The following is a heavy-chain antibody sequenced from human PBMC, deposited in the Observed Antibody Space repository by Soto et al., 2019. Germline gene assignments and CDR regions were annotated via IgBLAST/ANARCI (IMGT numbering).Heavy chain of an antibody. CDR3: ARDLGYCSGGSCYLDGASDF. J-gene: IGHJ3*01. CDR2: ISGSGDST. V-gene: IGHV3-23*01. Sequence: EVQLWESGGGLVQPGGSLRLSCAASGSTFSSYAMSGVRHAPGKGLEWVSVISGSGDSTYYADSVKGRFTISRDNSKNTLYVQMNSLRDEDTAVYYCARDLGYCSGGSCYLDGASDFWGQGTMVTVSS. CDR1: GSTFSSYA. D-gene: IGHD2-15*01.